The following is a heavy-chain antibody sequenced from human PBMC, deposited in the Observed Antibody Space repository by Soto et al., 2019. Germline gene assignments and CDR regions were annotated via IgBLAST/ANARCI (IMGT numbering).Heavy chain of an antibody. CDR1: GGSISSGDYY. J-gene: IGHJ6*02. Sequence: SETLSLTCTVSGGSISSGDYYWSWIRQPPGKGLEWIGYIYYSGSTYYNPSLKSRVTISVDTSKNQFSLKLSSVTAADTAVYYCARDSLIQLWLEAYYYGMDVWGQGTTVTVSS. CDR2: IYYSGST. V-gene: IGHV4-30-4*01. CDR3: ARDSLIQLWLEAYYYGMDV. D-gene: IGHD5-18*01.